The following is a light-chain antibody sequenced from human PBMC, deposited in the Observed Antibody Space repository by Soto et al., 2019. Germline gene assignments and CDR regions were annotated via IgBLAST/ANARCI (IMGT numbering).Light chain of an antibody. Sequence: QSALTQPASVSGSPGQSITISCTGTSSDVGSYNLVSWYQQHPGKAPKLMIYEGSKRPSGVSNPFSGSKSGNTASLTISGLQAEDEADYYCCSYAGSSTFLYVFGTGTKVTVL. J-gene: IGLJ1*01. CDR3: CSYAGSSTFLYV. CDR1: SSDVGSYNL. CDR2: EGS. V-gene: IGLV2-23*03.